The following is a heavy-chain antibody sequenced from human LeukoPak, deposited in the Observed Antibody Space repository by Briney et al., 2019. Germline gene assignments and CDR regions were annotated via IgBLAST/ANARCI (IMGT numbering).Heavy chain of an antibody. CDR2: ISSSSTI. J-gene: IGHJ4*02. V-gene: IGHV3-48*04. Sequence: GGSLRLSCAASGFTFSSYSMNWVRQAPGKGLEWVSYISSSSTIYYADSVKGRFTISRDNAKNSLYLQMNSLRAEDTAVYYCARDLDMVRGVIIPYYFDYWGQGTLVTVSS. D-gene: IGHD3-10*01. CDR3: ARDLDMVRGVIIPYYFDY. CDR1: GFTFSSYS.